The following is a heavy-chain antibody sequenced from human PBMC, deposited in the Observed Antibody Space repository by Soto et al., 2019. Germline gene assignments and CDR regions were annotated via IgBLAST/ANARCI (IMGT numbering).Heavy chain of an antibody. CDR2: SHTHGRSA. Sequence: PGGSLSLSCAASGFTFSSYWIHWVRQAPGKRLVWVSRSHTHGRSASYAVAVKGRFTITRDNAKNTLYLQLSRLRAEAPAVNAGARPLGFFEWLPSAAGMDVWGQGTAV. CDR1: GFTFSSYW. V-gene: IGHV3-74*01. J-gene: IGHJ6*02. D-gene: IGHD3-3*01. CDR3: ARPLGFFEWLPSAAGMDV.